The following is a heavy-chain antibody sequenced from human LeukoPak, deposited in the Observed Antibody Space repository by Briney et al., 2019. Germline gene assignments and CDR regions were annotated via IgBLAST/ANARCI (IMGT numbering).Heavy chain of an antibody. CDR3: AKRVQLWLHYYYYGMDV. J-gene: IGHJ6*04. D-gene: IGHD5-18*01. Sequence: GGSLRLSCAASGFTFSSYAMSWVRQAPGKGLEWVSAISGSGGSTYYADSVKGRFTISRDNSKNTLYLQMNSLRAEDTAVYYCAKRVQLWLHYYYYGMDVWGKGATVTVSS. CDR1: GFTFSSYA. V-gene: IGHV3-23*01. CDR2: ISGSGGST.